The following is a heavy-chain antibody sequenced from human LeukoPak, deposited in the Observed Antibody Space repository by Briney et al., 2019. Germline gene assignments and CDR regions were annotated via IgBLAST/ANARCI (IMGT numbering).Heavy chain of an antibody. J-gene: IGHJ6*02. CDR1: GGSLSSGGYY. CDR3: ARDGARLGAYYYGMDV. Sequence: SQTLSLTCTVSGGSLSSGGYYWGWIRQHPGRGVEWVGYIYDSGNTYYHPSLTSRVTISLDTSKNQFSLKLRSVTAADTAVYYCARDGARLGAYYYGMDVWGQGTTVTVSS. D-gene: IGHD1-26*01. CDR2: IYDSGNT. V-gene: IGHV4-31*03.